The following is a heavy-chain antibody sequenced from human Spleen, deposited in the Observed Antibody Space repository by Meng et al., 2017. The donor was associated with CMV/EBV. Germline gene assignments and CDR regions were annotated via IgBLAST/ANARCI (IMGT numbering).Heavy chain of an antibody. CDR3: AKIFPSDYYKYDMDV. V-gene: IGHV4-39*06. D-gene: IGHD3-3*01. CDR1: GASISSSSYF. CDR2: LSYGGSI. Sequence: GSLRLSCTVSGASISSSSYFWDWIRQSPGKGLEWIGSLSYGGSIYYNSSLKSRVTISVDMSKNQITLRLRSVTAADTAVYYCAKIFPSDYYKYDMDVWGQGTTVPSP. J-gene: IGHJ6*02.